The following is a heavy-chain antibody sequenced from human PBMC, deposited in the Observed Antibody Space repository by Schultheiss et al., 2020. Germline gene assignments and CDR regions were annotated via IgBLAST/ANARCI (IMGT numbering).Heavy chain of an antibody. CDR3: AKGYENYYSYYMDV. CDR1: GGSISRSSYY. V-gene: IGHV4-61*09. Sequence: SETLSLTCTVSGGSISRSSYYWSWIRQPAGKGLEWIEEINHVGSTNYNPSLKSRVTISVDTSKAQFSLKLSSVTATDTAVYYCAKGYENYYSYYMDVWGKGTTVTVSS. CDR2: INHVGST. D-gene: IGHD1-1*01. J-gene: IGHJ6*03.